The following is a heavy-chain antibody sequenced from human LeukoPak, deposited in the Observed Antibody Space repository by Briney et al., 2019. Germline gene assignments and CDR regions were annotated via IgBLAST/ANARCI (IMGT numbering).Heavy chain of an antibody. D-gene: IGHD3-3*01. J-gene: IGHJ4*02. CDR3: AKLKGYDFWSGYSDY. CDR1: GFTFSSYG. V-gene: IGHV3-30*02. Sequence: PGGSLRLSCAASGFTFSSYGMHWVRQAPGKGLEWVAFIRYDGSNKYYADSVKGRFTISRDNSKNTLYLQMNSLRAEDTAVYYCAKLKGYDFWSGYSDYWGQGTLVTVSS. CDR2: IRYDGSNK.